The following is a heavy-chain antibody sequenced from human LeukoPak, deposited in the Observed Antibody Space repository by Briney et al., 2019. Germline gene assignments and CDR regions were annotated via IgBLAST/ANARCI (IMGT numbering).Heavy chain of an antibody. CDR3: ARDTPGGYSYGYARGFDP. CDR1: GYIFTSYG. Sequence: ASVKVSCKASGYIFTSYGISWVRQAPGQGLEWMGWISAYNGNTNYAQKVQGRVTITADESTSTAYMELSSLRSEDTAVYYCARDTPGGYSYGYARGFDPWGQGTLVTVSS. D-gene: IGHD5-18*01. J-gene: IGHJ5*02. CDR2: ISAYNGNT. V-gene: IGHV1-18*01.